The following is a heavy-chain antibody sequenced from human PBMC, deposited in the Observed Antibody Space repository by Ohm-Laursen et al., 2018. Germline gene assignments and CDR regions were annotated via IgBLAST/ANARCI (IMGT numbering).Heavy chain of an antibody. CDR2: IKPSGGST. CDR1: GYTFTSYY. CDR3: AGYNYYYYGMDV. V-gene: IGHV1-46*01. Sequence: GASVKVSCKAFGYTFTSYYMHWVRQAPGQGLEWMGIIKPSGGSTDYAQKFQGRVTMTRDTSTSTAYMELRSLRSDDTAVYYCAGYNYYYYGMDVWGQGTTVTVSS. J-gene: IGHJ6*02.